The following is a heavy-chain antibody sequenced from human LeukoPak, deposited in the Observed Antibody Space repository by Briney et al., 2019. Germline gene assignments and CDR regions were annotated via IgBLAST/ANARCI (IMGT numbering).Heavy chain of an antibody. CDR3: VREGTGVLRYLAY. V-gene: IGHV3-30-3*01. CDR2: ISYDGSNK. D-gene: IGHD3-9*01. J-gene: IGHJ4*02. Sequence: GGSLRLSCAASGFTFSSYAMHWVRQAPGKGLEWVAVISYDGSNKYYADSVKGRFTISRDNSKNTLYLQMNSLRVEDTAVYFCVREGTGVLRYLAYWGQGSLVTVSS. CDR1: GFTFSSYA.